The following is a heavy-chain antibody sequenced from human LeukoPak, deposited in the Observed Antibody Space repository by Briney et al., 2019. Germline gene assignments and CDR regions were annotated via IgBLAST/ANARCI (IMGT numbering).Heavy chain of an antibody. D-gene: IGHD3-10*01. CDR1: GFTFSSYG. J-gene: IGHJ4*02. Sequence: PGGSLRLSCAASGFTFSSYGMHWVRQAPGKGLEWVAFIRYDGSNKYYADSVKGRFTISRDNSKNTLYLQMNSLRAEDTAVYYCAKSARASMVRGADFDYWGQGTLVTVSS. CDR2: IRYDGSNK. CDR3: AKSARASMVRGADFDY. V-gene: IGHV3-30*02.